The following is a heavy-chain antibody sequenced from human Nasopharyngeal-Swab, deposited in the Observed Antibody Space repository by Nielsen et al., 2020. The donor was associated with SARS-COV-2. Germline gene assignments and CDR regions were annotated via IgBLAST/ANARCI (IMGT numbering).Heavy chain of an antibody. D-gene: IGHD2/OR15-2a*01. J-gene: IGHJ6*03. Sequence: GESLKISCAASGFTFISYAMSWVRQAPGKGLEWVSTIGASGGRTYYADSVRGRLTISRDDSRSTLYLQMNGLRAEDTAVYYCAKDTTYFHYMDVWGKGTTVTVSS. V-gene: IGHV3-23*01. CDR1: GFTFISYA. CDR3: AKDTTYFHYMDV. CDR2: IGASGGRT.